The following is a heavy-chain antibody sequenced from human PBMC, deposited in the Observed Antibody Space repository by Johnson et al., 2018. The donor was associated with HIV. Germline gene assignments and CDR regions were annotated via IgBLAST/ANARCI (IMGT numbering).Heavy chain of an antibody. CDR2: ISWNSGSI. V-gene: IGHV3-9*01. CDR3: AREAYCSGGSCYDAFDI. Sequence: EVQLVESGGGLVQPGRSLRLSCAASGFTFDDYAMHWVRQAPGKGLEWVSGISWNSGSIAYADSVKGRFPISSDNAKNSLYLQMNSLRAEETAVYYCAREAYCSGGSCYDAFDIWGQGTTVTVSS. CDR1: GFTFDDYA. D-gene: IGHD2-15*01. J-gene: IGHJ3*02.